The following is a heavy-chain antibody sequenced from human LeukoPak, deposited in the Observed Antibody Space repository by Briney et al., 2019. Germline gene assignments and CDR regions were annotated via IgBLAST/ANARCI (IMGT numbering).Heavy chain of an antibody. Sequence: PSETLSLTCRVSGASISGYYWSWIRQPPGKGLEWIGHMYYSGGTTYNPSLKSRVSISLDTSKKHFSLKLSSVTAADTAVYYCAGTGLFFDYWSQGTLVTVS. CDR2: MYYSGGT. CDR3: AGTGLFFDY. J-gene: IGHJ4*02. D-gene: IGHD7-27*01. V-gene: IGHV4-59*01. CDR1: GASISGYY.